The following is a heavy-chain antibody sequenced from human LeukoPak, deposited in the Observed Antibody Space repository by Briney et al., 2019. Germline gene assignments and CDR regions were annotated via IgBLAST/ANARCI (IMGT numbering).Heavy chain of an antibody. V-gene: IGHV3-7*01. CDR1: GFTFSSYW. D-gene: IGHD6-19*01. CDR2: IKQDGSEK. J-gene: IGHJ6*03. CDR3: ASISSGWYYYYYMDV. Sequence: PGGSLRLSCAASGFTFSSYWMSWVRQAPGKGLEWVANIKQDGSEKYYVDSVKGRFTISRDNAKNSLYLQMNSMRAEDTAVYYCASISSGWYYYYYMDVWGKGTTVTVSS.